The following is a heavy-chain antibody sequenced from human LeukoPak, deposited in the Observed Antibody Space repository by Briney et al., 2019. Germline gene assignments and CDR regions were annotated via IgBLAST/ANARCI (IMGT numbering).Heavy chain of an antibody. Sequence: ASVKVSCKASGYTFTGYYMHWVRQAPGQGLEWMGRINPNSGGTNYAQKFQGRVTMTEDTATDTAYMELSSLRSEDTAVYYCATVLGPRGYFDYWGQGTLVTVSS. J-gene: IGHJ4*02. CDR3: ATVLGPRGYFDY. V-gene: IGHV1-2*06. CDR2: INPNSGGT. D-gene: IGHD1-26*01. CDR1: GYTFTGYY.